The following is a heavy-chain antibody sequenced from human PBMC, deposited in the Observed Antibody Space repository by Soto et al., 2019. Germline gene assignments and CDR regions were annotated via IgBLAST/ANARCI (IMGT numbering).Heavy chain of an antibody. J-gene: IGHJ4*02. V-gene: IGHV5-51*01. CDR3: TKGANSPCDS. Sequence: PXDSLTVSCQCTGYRFSSSWIGWLRQKPGKGLEWLGNVYPSDSDVRYSPAFEGQVTISADNSINTAYLQLLNLKASDTAIYYCTKGANSPCDSWGQGNRVTVSS. CDR1: GYRFSSSW. D-gene: IGHD3-16*01. CDR2: VYPSDSDV.